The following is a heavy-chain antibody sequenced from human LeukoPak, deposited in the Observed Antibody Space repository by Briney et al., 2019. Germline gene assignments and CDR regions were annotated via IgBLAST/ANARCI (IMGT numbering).Heavy chain of an antibody. CDR3: AKAPFWDDFWGGWGELNYMDV. Sequence: GGSLRLSXAASGFTFEDYAMHWVRQAPGKGLEWVSLISGDGGSTYYADSVKGRFTISRDNSKNSLYLQMNSLRTEDTALYYCAKAPFWDDFWGGWGELNYMDVWGKGTTVTVSS. J-gene: IGHJ6*03. CDR2: ISGDGGST. D-gene: IGHD3-3*01. CDR1: GFTFEDYA. V-gene: IGHV3-43*02.